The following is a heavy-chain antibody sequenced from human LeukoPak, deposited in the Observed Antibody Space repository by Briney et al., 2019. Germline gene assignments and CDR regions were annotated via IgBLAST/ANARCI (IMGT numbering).Heavy chain of an antibody. D-gene: IGHD3-10*01. Sequence: SETLSLTCTVSGDSICSSSYYRGWFRQPPRKGLEWNGSIYYSGSTYYNPSLKSRVTISVDTSKNQFSLKLSSVTAADTAVYYCARDQLLLWFGEFDYWGQGTLVTVSS. CDR2: IYYSGST. J-gene: IGHJ4*02. CDR3: ARDQLLLWFGEFDY. V-gene: IGHV4-39*07. CDR1: GDSICSSSYY.